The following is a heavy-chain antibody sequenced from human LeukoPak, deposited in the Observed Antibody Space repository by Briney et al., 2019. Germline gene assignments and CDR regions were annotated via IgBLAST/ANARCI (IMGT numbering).Heavy chain of an antibody. D-gene: IGHD6-19*01. V-gene: IGHV1-18*01. CDR2: ISAYNGNT. CDR1: GYTFIYYG. J-gene: IGHJ4*02. CDR3: ARGVAVAGHFDY. Sequence: ASVKVSCKASGYTFIYYGISWVRQAPGQGPEWMGWISAYNGNTNYAQKLQGRVTMTTDTSTSTAYMELRSLRSDDTAVYYCARGVAVAGHFDYWGQGTLVTVSS.